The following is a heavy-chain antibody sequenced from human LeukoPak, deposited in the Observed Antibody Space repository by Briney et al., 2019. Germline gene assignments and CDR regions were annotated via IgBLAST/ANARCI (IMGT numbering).Heavy chain of an antibody. CDR3: VKGSSSSRPYYCDY. Sequence: GGSLRLSGAASGFTFSSYAMSWVRQAPGKGLEWVSAITSSGGSTYHADSVKGRFTISRDNSKNTLYLQMNSLRDEDTAVYYYVKGSSSSRPYYCDYWGQGTLVTVSS. V-gene: IGHV3-23*01. CDR1: GFTFSSYA. D-gene: IGHD2-2*01. J-gene: IGHJ4*02. CDR2: ITSSGGST.